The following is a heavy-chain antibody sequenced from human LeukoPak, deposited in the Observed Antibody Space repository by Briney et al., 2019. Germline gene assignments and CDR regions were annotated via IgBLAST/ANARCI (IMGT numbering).Heavy chain of an antibody. J-gene: IGHJ4*02. CDR1: GGSFSGYY. CDR2: INHSGST. Sequence: PSETLSLTCAVYGGSFSGYYWSWIRQPPGKGLEWIGEINHSGSTNYNPSLKSRVTISVDTSKNQFSLKLSSVTAADTAVYYCARQGSYDFWSGYYPYYFDYWGQGTLVTVSS. D-gene: IGHD3-3*01. CDR3: ARQGSYDFWSGYYPYYFDY. V-gene: IGHV4-34*01.